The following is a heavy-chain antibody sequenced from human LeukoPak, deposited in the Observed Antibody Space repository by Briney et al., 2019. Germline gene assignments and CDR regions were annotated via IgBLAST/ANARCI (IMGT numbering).Heavy chain of an antibody. Sequence: PSETLSLTCTVSGGSISSHYWSWIRQPPGKGLEWIGYIYYSGSTNYNPSLKSRVTISVDTSKNQFSLKLSSVTAADTAVYYCGRDALVGFLSYYYIDVWGKGITVTVSS. J-gene: IGHJ6*03. D-gene: IGHD3-10*01. CDR2: IYYSGST. CDR3: GRDALVGFLSYYYIDV. V-gene: IGHV4-59*11. CDR1: GGSISSHY.